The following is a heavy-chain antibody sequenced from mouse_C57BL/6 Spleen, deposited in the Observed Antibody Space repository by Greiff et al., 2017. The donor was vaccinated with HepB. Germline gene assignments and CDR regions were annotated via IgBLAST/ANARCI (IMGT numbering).Heavy chain of an antibody. CDR3: ASDRDSNGFDY. CDR1: GYTFTSYW. D-gene: IGHD2-5*01. CDR2: INPSSGYT. V-gene: IGHV1-7*01. Sequence: VQLQQSGAELAKPGASVKLSCKASGYTFTSYWMHWVKQRPGQGLEWIGYINPSSGYTKYNQKFKDKATLTADKSSSTADMQLSSLTYEDSAVYYCASDRDSNGFDYWGQGTTLTVSS. J-gene: IGHJ2*01.